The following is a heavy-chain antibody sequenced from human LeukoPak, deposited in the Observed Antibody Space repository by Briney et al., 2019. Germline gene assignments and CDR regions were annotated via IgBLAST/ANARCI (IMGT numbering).Heavy chain of an antibody. J-gene: IGHJ3*02. D-gene: IGHD3-9*01. CDR2: VFYTGST. V-gene: IGHV4-59*01. CDR1: GDSMTDYF. CDR3: ARDGGPLYHTGTGYYRAFDI. Sequence: SETLSLTCTVSGDSMTDYFWSWIRQPPGKGLEYIGDVFYTGSTKCNPSLKSRVSISVDTSKKQFSLNLRSVTAADTAVYYCARDGGPLYHTGTGYYRAFDIWGPGTMVAVSP.